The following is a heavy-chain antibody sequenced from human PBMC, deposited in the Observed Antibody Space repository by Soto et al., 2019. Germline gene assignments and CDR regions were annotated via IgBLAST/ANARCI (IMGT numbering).Heavy chain of an antibody. CDR2: IIPIFGTA. CDR1: GGTFSSYA. Sequence: SVKVSCKASGGTFSSYAISWVRQAPGQGLEWMGGIIPIFGTANYAQKFQGRVTITADESTSTAYMELSSLRSEDTAVYYCARERRGIAVAGSSFDYWGQGTLVTSPQ. D-gene: IGHD6-19*01. CDR3: ARERRGIAVAGSSFDY. J-gene: IGHJ4*02. V-gene: IGHV1-69*13.